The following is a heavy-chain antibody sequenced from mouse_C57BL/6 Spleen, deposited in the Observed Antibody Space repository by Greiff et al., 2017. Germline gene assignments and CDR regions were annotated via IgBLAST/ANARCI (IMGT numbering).Heavy chain of an antibody. J-gene: IGHJ3*01. Sequence: VQRVESGAELVKPGASVKISCKASGYAFSSFWMNWVKQRPGKGLEWIGQIYPGDGNTNYNGKFKGKATLTADKSSSTAYMQLSSLTSEDSAVYFCARGYDYDLWFAYWGQGTLVTVSA. V-gene: IGHV1-80*01. CDR3: ARGYDYDLWFAY. D-gene: IGHD2-4*01. CDR1: GYAFSSFW. CDR2: IYPGDGNT.